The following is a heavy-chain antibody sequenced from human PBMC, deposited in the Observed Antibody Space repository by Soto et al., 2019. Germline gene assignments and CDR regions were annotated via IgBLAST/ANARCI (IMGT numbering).Heavy chain of an antibody. V-gene: IGHV3-21*01. J-gene: IGHJ4*02. D-gene: IGHD6-6*01. CDR1: GFTFSSYS. CDR2: ISSSSSYI. CDR3: ARGSGFSSSSLPFDY. Sequence: EVQLVESGGGLVKPGGSLRLSCAASGFTFSSYSMNWVRQAPGKGLEWVSSISSSSSYIYYADSVKGRFTISRDNAKNSLYLQMNSLRAEDTAVYYCARGSGFSSSSLPFDYWGQGTLVTVSS.